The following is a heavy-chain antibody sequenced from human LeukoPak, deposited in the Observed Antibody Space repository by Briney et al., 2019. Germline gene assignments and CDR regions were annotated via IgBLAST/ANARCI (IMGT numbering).Heavy chain of an antibody. CDR2: MSDTGVAT. V-gene: IGHV3-23*01. CDR3: AKAFREFGTSSSYSSFDS. J-gene: IGHJ3*01. CDR1: GFTFSTFA. D-gene: IGHD5-18*01. Sequence: GGSLRLSCAASGFTFSTFALSWVRQAPGKGLEWVSGMSDTGVATYYADSVKGRFTISRDDSENILYLQMNGLRAEDTAVYFCAKAFREFGTSSSYSSFDSWGQGTMVTVSS.